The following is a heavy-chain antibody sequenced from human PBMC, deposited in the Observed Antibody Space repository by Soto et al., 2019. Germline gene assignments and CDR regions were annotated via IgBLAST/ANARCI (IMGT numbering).Heavy chain of an antibody. CDR3: ARGAAAGTDYYYGMAV. CDR2: IYYSGST. J-gene: IGHJ6*02. V-gene: IGHV4-59*01. Sequence: PSGTVSLSCTVSGGSISTYYLGWFRQPAGKGLVWIGYIYYSGSTNCHPSLKSRVTISVDTSKNQFSLKLSSVTAADTAVYYCARGAAAGTDYYYGMAVWGQGTTVT. CDR1: GGSISTYY. D-gene: IGHD6-13*01.